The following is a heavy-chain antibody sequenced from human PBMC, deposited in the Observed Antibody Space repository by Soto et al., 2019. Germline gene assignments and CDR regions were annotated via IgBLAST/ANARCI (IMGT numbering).Heavy chain of an antibody. CDR2: IYHSGST. D-gene: IGHD5-18*01. CDR1: GGSISSSNW. V-gene: IGHV4-4*02. CDR3: AREKDPLGTARVMAGRDAYDI. Sequence: PSETLSLTCAVSGGSISSSNWWSWVRQPPGKGLEWIGEIYHSGSTNYNPSLKSRVTISVDKSKNQFSLKLSSVTAADTAVYYCAREKDPLGTARVMAGRDAYDIWGQRTSVTV. J-gene: IGHJ3*02.